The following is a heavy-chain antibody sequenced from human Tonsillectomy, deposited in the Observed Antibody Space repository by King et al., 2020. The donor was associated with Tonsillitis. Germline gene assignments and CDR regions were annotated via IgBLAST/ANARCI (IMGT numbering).Heavy chain of an antibody. J-gene: IGHJ4*02. CDR3: ARSRPYDVWSGYYVGFDY. Sequence: VQLQQWGAGLLKPSETLSLTCAVYGGSFSGYYWSWIRQPPGKGLEWIGEINHSGSTNYNPSLKSRVTISVDTSKNQFSLKLSSVTAADTAVYYCARSRPYDVWSGYYVGFDYWGQGTLVTVSS. CDR2: INHSGST. V-gene: IGHV4-34*01. D-gene: IGHD3-3*01. CDR1: GGSFSGYY.